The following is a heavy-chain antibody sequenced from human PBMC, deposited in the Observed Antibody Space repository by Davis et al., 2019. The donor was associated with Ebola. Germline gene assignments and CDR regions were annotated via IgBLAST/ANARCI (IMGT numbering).Heavy chain of an antibody. CDR3: ARHRLIRGYFDY. CDR1: GGSFSGYY. V-gene: IGHV4-34*01. D-gene: IGHD3-16*01. J-gene: IGHJ4*02. CDR2: INHSGST. Sequence: SETLSLTCAVYGGSFSGYYWSWIRQPPGKGLEWIGEINHSGSTNYNPSLKSRVTISVDTSKNQFSLKLSSVTAADTAVYYCARHRLIRGYFDYWGQGTLVTVSS.